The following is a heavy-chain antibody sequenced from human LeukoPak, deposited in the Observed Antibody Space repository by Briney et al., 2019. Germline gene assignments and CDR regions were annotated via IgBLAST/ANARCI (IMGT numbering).Heavy chain of an antibody. J-gene: IGHJ4*02. CDR3: AKGGRYCSSTSCYVDY. CDR1: GFTFDDYA. V-gene: IGHV3-9*01. Sequence: PGRSLRLSCAAAGFTFDDYAMHWVRQAPGKGLEWVSGISWNSGSIGYADSVKGRFTISRDNAKNSLYLQMNSLRAEDTALYYCAKGGRYCSSTSCYVDYWGQGTLVTVSS. CDR2: ISWNSGSI. D-gene: IGHD2-2*01.